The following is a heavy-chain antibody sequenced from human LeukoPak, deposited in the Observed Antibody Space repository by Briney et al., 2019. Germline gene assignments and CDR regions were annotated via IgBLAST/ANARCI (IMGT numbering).Heavy chain of an antibody. J-gene: IGHJ1*01. Sequence: GGSLRLSCAASGFTFSSYGMHWVRQAPGKGLEWVAFIRYDGSNKYYADSVKGRFTISRDNSKNTLYLQMNSLRAEDTAVYYCAKDVSGGWERALDEYFQHWGQGTLVTVSS. CDR2: IRYDGSNK. CDR1: GFTFSSYG. CDR3: AKDVSGGWERALDEYFQH. V-gene: IGHV3-30*02. D-gene: IGHD6-19*01.